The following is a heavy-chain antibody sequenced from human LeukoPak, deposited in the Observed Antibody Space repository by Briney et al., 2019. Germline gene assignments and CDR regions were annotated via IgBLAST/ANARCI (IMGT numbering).Heavy chain of an antibody. CDR2: IYNSGST. CDR3: ARRPADTPYDY. D-gene: IGHD2-2*02. CDR1: GGSISIYY. V-gene: IGHV4-4*08. Sequence: SETLSLTCTVSGGSISIYYWSWIRQPPGKGLEWIGYIYNSGSTNYNPSLRSRVTISVDTSKNQFSLKLSSVTAADTAVYYCARRPADTPYDYWGQGTLVTVSS. J-gene: IGHJ4*02.